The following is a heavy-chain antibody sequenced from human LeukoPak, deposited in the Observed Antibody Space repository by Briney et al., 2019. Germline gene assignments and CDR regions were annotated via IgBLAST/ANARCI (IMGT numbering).Heavy chain of an antibody. V-gene: IGHV4-34*01. Sequence: SETLSLTCAVYGGSFSDYYWSWIRQPPGKGLEWIGEINHSGSTNYNPSLKSRVTISVDTSKNQFSLKLSSVTAADTAVYYCARVGRDCSSTSCYTFGAYYYYYYYMDVWGKGTTVTVSS. CDR2: INHSGST. CDR3: ARVGRDCSSTSCYTFGAYYYYYYYMDV. CDR1: GGSFSDYY. J-gene: IGHJ6*03. D-gene: IGHD2-2*02.